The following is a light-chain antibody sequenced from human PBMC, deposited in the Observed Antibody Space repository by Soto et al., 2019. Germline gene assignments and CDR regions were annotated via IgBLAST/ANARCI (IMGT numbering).Light chain of an antibody. CDR3: SSYTSSSLV. CDR1: SSDVGGYNY. J-gene: IGLJ2*01. V-gene: IGLV2-14*01. Sequence: QSALTQPASVSGSPGQSITISCTGTSSDVGGYNYVSWYQQHPGKAPKLMIYDVSNRPSGVSNRFPGSKSGNTASLTISGLQAEDEADYYCSSYTSSSLVFGGGTQLTVL. CDR2: DVS.